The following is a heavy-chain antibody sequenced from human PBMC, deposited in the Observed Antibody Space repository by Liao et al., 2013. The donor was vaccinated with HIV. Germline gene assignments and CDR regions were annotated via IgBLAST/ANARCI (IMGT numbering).Heavy chain of an antibody. CDR3: ARACNYYDSSGYYYAWFDP. D-gene: IGHD3-22*01. J-gene: IGHJ5*02. CDR2: IYTSGST. CDR1: GASISSYY. Sequence: QVQLQESGPGLVKPSETLSLTCNVSGASISSYYWSWIRQPAGKGLEWIGRIYTSGSTYYNPSLKSRVTISVDTSKNQFSLKLSSVTAADTAVYYCARACNYYDSSGYYYAWFDPWGQGTLVTVSS. V-gene: IGHV4-4*07.